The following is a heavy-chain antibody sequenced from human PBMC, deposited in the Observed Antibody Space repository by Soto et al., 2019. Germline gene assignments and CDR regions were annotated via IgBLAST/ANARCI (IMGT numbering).Heavy chain of an antibody. CDR1: GASLTSGTFY. V-gene: IGHV4-61*01. CDR2: VYHTGDT. J-gene: IGHJ4*02. Sequence: QVQLQESGPGLVKPSETLSLTCTVSGASLTSGTFYWSWVRQPPGKGLELIGYVYHTGDTKYNPPLQSRVTISLDTSTTQFSLKLKSVTAADPAIYPCARDITIWGQGALVTVSS. D-gene: IGHD3-3*01. CDR3: ARDITI.